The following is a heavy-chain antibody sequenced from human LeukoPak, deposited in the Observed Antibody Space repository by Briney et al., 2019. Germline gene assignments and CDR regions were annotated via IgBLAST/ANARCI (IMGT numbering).Heavy chain of an antibody. J-gene: IGHJ4*02. CDR3: AKDVRKELKPHSSSLGSGYLDY. CDR1: GLIFRSYW. D-gene: IGHD6-13*01. V-gene: IGHV3-9*01. CDR2: ISWNSGST. Sequence: GGSLRLSCAVPGLIFRSYWMSWVRQAPGKGLEWVSSISWNSGSTTYADSVKGRFTISRDNAKNALYLQMNSLRAEDTALYYCAKDVRKELKPHSSSLGSGYLDYWGQGTLVTVSS.